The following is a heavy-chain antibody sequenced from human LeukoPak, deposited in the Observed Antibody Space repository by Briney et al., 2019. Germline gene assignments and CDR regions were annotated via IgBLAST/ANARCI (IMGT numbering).Heavy chain of an antibody. J-gene: IGHJ6*03. D-gene: IGHD1-14*01. Sequence: GGSLRLSCAASGFTVSSNYMSWVRQAPGKGLEWVSVIYSGGSTYYADSVKGRFTISRDNSKNTLYLQMNSLRAEDTAVYYCARAVTGNYYYYMDVWGKGTTVTVSS. CDR2: IYSGGST. V-gene: IGHV3-53*01. CDR3: ARAVTGNYYYYMDV. CDR1: GFTVSSNY.